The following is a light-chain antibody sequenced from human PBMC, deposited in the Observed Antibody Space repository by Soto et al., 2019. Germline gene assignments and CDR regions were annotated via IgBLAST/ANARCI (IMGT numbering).Light chain of an antibody. V-gene: IGKV4-1*01. CDR3: QHYYSTPRGT. J-gene: IGKJ4*01. CDR1: QSVLYSSNNKNY. CDR2: WAS. Sequence: DIVMTQSPDSLAVSLGERATINCKSSQSVLYSSNNKNYLAWYQQKPGQPPKLLIYWASTRESGVPDRFSGSGSGTDFTLTISSLQAEDVAVYYCQHYYSTPRGTFGGGTKVEIK.